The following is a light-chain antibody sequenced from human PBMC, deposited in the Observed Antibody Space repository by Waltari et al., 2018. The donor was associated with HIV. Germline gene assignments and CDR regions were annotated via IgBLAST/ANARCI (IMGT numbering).Light chain of an antibody. CDR1: QSVSNGY. CDR2: GTS. CDR3: QHYGNSRYT. Sequence: EIVLTQSPDTLSLSPGEGATLSCRASQSVSNGYLAWYQQRPGQAPRLLISGTSARATDIPDTFSCSGSGTDFTLIISRLDPEDFAVYYCQHYGNSRYTFGQGTKLEIK. J-gene: IGKJ2*01. V-gene: IGKV3-20*01.